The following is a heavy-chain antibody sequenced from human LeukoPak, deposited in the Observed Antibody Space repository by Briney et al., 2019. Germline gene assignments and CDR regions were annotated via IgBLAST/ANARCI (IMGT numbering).Heavy chain of an antibody. CDR3: ARDRGSGYYYYYGMDV. CDR2: IYTSGST. Sequence: PSETLSLTCTVSGDSISSYYWSWIRQPAGKGLEWIGRIYTSGSTNYNPSLKSRVTMSVDTSKNQFSLKLSSVTAADTAVYYCARDRGSGYYYYYGMDVWGQGTTVTVSS. J-gene: IGHJ6*02. CDR1: GDSISSYY. V-gene: IGHV4-4*07. D-gene: IGHD2-15*01.